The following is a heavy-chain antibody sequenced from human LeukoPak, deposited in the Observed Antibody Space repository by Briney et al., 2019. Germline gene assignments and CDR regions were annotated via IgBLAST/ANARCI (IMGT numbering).Heavy chain of an antibody. CDR3: ARGPTYCSSSSCLQGE. D-gene: IGHD2-15*01. V-gene: IGHV4-61*02. CDR1: GGSISSGSYY. CDR2: IYTSGST. J-gene: IGHJ4*02. Sequence: SQTLSLTCTVSGGSISSGSYYWSWIRQPAGKGLEWIGRIYTSGSTNYNPSLKRRFTISVDTSKNQFSLKLSSVTAADTAVYYCARGPTYCSSSSCLQGEWGQGTLVTVSS.